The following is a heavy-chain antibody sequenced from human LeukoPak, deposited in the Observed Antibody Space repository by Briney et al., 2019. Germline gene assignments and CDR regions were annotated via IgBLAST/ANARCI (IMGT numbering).Heavy chain of an antibody. Sequence: PSETLSLTCTVSGGSISSYYWSWIRQPAGKGLEWIGRIYTSGSTNYNPSLKSRVTMSVDTSKNQFSLKLSSVTAADTAAYYCARGGSSTSPYYYYGMDVWGQGTTVTVSS. CDR2: IYTSGST. D-gene: IGHD2-2*01. J-gene: IGHJ6*02. CDR1: GGSISSYY. CDR3: ARGGSSTSPYYYYGMDV. V-gene: IGHV4-4*07.